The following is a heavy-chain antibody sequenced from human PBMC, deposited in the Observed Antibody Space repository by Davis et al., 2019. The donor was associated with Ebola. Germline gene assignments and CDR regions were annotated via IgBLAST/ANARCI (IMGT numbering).Heavy chain of an antibody. CDR3: ARDFDGGNYYFDY. V-gene: IGHV1-69*13. J-gene: IGHJ4*02. CDR2: IIPIFDTP. D-gene: IGHD3-9*01. CDR1: GGSFSSHP. Sequence: SVKVSCKTSGGSFSSHPISWVRQAPRQGLEWMGGIIPIFDTPHHAQKFQSRITITADASTSTAYMELSSLRSEDTATYFCARDFDGGNYYFDYWGPGTPVTVSS.